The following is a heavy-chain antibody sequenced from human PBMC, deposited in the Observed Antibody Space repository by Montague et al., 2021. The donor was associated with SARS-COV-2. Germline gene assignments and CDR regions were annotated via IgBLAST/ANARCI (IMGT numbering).Heavy chain of an antibody. CDR1: GFTFSNYA. Sequence: SLRLSCAASGFTFSNYAVSWVRQAPGKGLEWVSVTYSGDSSTYYADSVKGRFTISRDNSKNTLYLQMNSLRAEDTAVSYCAKFQWFELGGFDIWGQGTMVTVSS. D-gene: IGHD3-10*01. J-gene: IGHJ3*02. V-gene: IGHV3-23*03. CDR3: AKFQWFELGGFDI. CDR2: TYSGDSST.